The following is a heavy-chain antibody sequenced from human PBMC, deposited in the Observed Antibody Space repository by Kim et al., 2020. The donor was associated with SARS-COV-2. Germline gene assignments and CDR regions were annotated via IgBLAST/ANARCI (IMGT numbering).Heavy chain of an antibody. J-gene: IGHJ3*02. D-gene: IGHD3-22*01. Sequence: QSGSPKHIPSLESRVTISLETSKNQFSLELDSVTAADTAVYYCARRLTFDIWGQGTMVTVS. CDR3: ARRLTFDI. CDR2: QSGSP. V-gene: IGHV4-34*01.